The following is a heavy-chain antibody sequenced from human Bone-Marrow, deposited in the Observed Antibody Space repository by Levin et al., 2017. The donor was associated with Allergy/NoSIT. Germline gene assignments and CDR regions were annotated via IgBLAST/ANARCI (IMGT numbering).Heavy chain of an antibody. V-gene: IGHV3-73*01. CDR3: TRLTYYYESSGYFEAFDI. CDR2: IRSEANTYAT. D-gene: IGHD3-22*01. Sequence: GGSLRLSCAASGFTFSGSAMHWVRQASGKGLEWVGRIRSEANTYATAYAASLKGRFTISRDDSKNTAFLQMTSLRTEDTAVYYCTRLTYYYESSGYFEAFDIWGQGTMVTVSS. J-gene: IGHJ3*02. CDR1: GFTFSGSA.